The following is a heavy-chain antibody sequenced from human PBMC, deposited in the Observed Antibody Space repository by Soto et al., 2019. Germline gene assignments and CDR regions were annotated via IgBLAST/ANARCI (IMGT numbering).Heavy chain of an antibody. D-gene: IGHD5-12*01. V-gene: IGHV3-21*01. CDR2: ISSTSTYI. CDR1: GFIFSCYS. Sequence: PGGSLRLSCAASGFIFSCYSMNWVRQTPGKGLEWVSSISSTSTYIYYADSVKGRFTISRDNAKNSLFLQMNSLRAEDTAVYYCARAHDSGYDFVDYWGQGTLVTVSS. CDR3: ARAHDSGYDFVDY. J-gene: IGHJ4*02.